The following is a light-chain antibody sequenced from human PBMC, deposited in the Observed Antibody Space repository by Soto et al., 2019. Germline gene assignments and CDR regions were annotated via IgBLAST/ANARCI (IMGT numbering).Light chain of an antibody. V-gene: IGLV1-44*01. J-gene: IGLJ2*01. CDR2: TNN. CDR3: AAWDDSLNAVV. Sequence: QSVLTQPPSVSGTPGHKVSIPCSGSTSNLGGNTVNWYQQLPGTAPKLLIYTNNQRPSGVPDRFSGSKSGTSASLAISDLRSEDEADFYCAAWDDSLNAVVFGGGTQLTVL. CDR1: TSNLGGNT.